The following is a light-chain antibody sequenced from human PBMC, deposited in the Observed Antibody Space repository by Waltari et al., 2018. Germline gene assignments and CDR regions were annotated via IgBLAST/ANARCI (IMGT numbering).Light chain of an antibody. J-gene: IGKJ4*01. CDR3: QQYGSSPLT. Sequence: EIVLTPSTGTLSLSPGERATLPCRASQSVSSSYLAWYQQKPGQAPRLLIYGASSRATGIPDRFSGSGSGTDFTLTISRLEPEDFAVYYCQQYGSSPLTFGGGTKVEIK. V-gene: IGKV3-20*01. CDR1: QSVSSSY. CDR2: GAS.